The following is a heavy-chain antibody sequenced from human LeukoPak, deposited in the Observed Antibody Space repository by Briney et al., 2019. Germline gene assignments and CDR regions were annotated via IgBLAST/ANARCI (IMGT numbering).Heavy chain of an antibody. V-gene: IGHV4-39*07. CDR1: GGSISSSSYY. CDR3: ARGQVISRGVSLWYYYYYYMDV. D-gene: IGHD3-22*01. J-gene: IGHJ6*03. CDR2: INHSGST. Sequence: SETLSLTCTVSGGSISSSSYYWSWIRQPPGKGLEWIGEINHSGSTNYNPSLKSRVTISVDTSKNQFSLKLSSVTAADTAVYYCARGQVISRGVSLWYYYYYYMDVWGKGTTVTVSS.